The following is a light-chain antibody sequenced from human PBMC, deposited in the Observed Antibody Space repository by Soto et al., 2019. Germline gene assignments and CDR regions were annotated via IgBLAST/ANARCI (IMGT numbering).Light chain of an antibody. CDR1: QSISSW. J-gene: IGKJ1*01. V-gene: IGKV1-5*01. Sequence: DIQMTQSPSTLSASVGDRVTITCRASQSISSWLAWYQQKPGKAPKFLIYDASSLESGVPSRFSGSGSGTEFTLTISSLQPDDFATYYCQQYNSYPVTFGQGTKVEIK. CDR3: QQYNSYPVT. CDR2: DAS.